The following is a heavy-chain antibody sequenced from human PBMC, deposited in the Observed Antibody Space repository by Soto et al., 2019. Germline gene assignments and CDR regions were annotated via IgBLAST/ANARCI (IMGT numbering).Heavy chain of an antibody. J-gene: IGHJ4*02. Sequence: QVQLQESGPGLVKPSQTLSLTCNVSGVSISSGGYYWSWIRQHPAKGLEWIGHIYYSGSTYYNPSVKSRVTRSVDTSKNQFSLKLSSVTAADTAVYYCARGRPDDYGDPDYFDYWGQGALVTVSS. D-gene: IGHD4-17*01. CDR2: IYYSGST. CDR3: ARGRPDDYGDPDYFDY. CDR1: GVSISSGGYY. V-gene: IGHV4-31*03.